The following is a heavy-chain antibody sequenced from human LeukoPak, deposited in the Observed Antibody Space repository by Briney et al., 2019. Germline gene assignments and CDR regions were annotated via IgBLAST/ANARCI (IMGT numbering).Heavy chain of an antibody. V-gene: IGHV3-33*01. CDR2: IWYDGTNK. CDR1: GFSFSSYG. Sequence: GGSLRLSCAASGFSFSSYGMHWVRQAPGKGLEWVAVIWYDGTNKYYADSVKGRFTISRDNSKNTLYLQMNSLRAEDMAVYYCARDQRGLSYSKYYFDYWGQGTLVTVSS. D-gene: IGHD3-10*01. CDR3: ARDQRGLSYSKYYFDY. J-gene: IGHJ4*02.